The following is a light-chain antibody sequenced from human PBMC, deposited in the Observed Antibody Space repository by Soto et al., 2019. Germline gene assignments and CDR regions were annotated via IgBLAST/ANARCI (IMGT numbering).Light chain of an antibody. CDR2: GAS. Sequence: LTQSPSFLSASVGDRVTITCRASQGISSYLAWYQQKPGQAPRLLIYGASNRATGIPDRFSGSGSGTDFTLTISRLEPEDFAVYYCQQYGSSPRTFGQGTKVDIK. CDR3: QQYGSSPRT. CDR1: QGISSY. V-gene: IGKV3-20*01. J-gene: IGKJ1*01.